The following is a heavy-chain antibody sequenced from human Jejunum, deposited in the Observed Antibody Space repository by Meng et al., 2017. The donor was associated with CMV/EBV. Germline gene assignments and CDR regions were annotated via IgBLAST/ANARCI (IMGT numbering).Heavy chain of an antibody. V-gene: IGHV3-30*04. CDR2: ISYDGSNK. CDR3: AREDWSGYYSYSLGGLDV. CDR1: FSSSA. J-gene: IGHJ6*02. D-gene: IGHD3-3*01. Sequence: FSSSARHWVRQAPGKGLEWVAVISYDGSNKYYADSVKGRFTLSRDNSKSTLYLQMNSLTAEDTALYYCAREDWSGYYSYSLGGLDVWGQGTTVTVSS.